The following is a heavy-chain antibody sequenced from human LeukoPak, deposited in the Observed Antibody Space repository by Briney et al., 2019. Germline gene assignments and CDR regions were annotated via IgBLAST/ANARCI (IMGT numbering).Heavy chain of an antibody. CDR1: GGSFSGYY. Sequence: SETLSLTCAVYGGSFSGYYWSWIRQPPGKGLEWIGEINHSGSTNYNPSLKSRVTISVDTSKNQFSLKLSSVTAADTAVYYCARQPFAQGIAAAGPYFDYWGQGTLVTVSS. CDR2: INHSGST. J-gene: IGHJ4*02. D-gene: IGHD6-13*01. CDR3: ARQPFAQGIAAAGPYFDY. V-gene: IGHV4-34*01.